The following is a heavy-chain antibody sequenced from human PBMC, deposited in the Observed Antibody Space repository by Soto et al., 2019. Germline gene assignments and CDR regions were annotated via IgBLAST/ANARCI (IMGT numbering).Heavy chain of an antibody. CDR1: GFTFSNYD. J-gene: IGHJ4*02. Sequence: GGSLRLSCAASGFTFSNYDMSWVRQAPGKGLEWVSSVSSSGSSTYYADSVKGRFTISRDNPKNTLYLQMSSLSAADTAVYYCARRDCGSGANCEFGAPAIADWGQGNRVTVSS. D-gene: IGHD2-21*01. CDR2: VSSSGSST. CDR3: ARRDCGSGANCEFGAPAIAD. V-gene: IGHV3-23*01.